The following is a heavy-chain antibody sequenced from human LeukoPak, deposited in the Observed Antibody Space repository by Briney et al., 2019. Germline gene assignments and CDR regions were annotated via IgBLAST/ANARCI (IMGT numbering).Heavy chain of an antibody. D-gene: IGHD2-15*01. CDR2: IYYSGST. V-gene: IGHV4-59*01. Sequence: SETLSLTCTVSGGSISSYYWSWIRQPPGKGLEWIGYIYYSGSTNYNPSLKSRVTISVDTSKNQFSLKLSSVTAADTAVYYCARGYCGGGSCPPADWFDPWGQGTLVTVSS. J-gene: IGHJ5*02. CDR3: ARGYCGGGSCPPADWFDP. CDR1: GGSISSYY.